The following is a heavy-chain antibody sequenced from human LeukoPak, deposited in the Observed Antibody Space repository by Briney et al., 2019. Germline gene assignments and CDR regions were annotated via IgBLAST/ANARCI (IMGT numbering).Heavy chain of an antibody. D-gene: IGHD3-22*01. J-gene: IGHJ4*02. V-gene: IGHV3-15*01. CDR3: TTAPLVVVITSGGY. CDR2: IKSKTDGGTT. CDR1: GFTFSNAW. Sequence: GGSLRLSCAASGFTFSNAWMSWVRQAPGKGLEWVGRIKSKTDGGTTDYAAPVKGRFTISRDDSKNTLYLQMNSLKTEDTAVYYCTTAPLVVVITSGGYWGQGTLVTVSS.